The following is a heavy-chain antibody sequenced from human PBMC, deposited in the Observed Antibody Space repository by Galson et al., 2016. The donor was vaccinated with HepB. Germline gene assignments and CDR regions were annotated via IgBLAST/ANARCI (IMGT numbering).Heavy chain of an antibody. J-gene: IGHJ5*02. D-gene: IGHD3-10*01. V-gene: IGHV2-5*01. CDR2: IYWNDDT. Sequence: GKALEWLALIYWNDDTRYSPSLRSRLTITKDTSKNQVVLTMTNMDPVDTATYYCAREISGSYGRGNWFDPLGQGTLVTVTS. CDR3: AREISGSYGRGNWFDP.